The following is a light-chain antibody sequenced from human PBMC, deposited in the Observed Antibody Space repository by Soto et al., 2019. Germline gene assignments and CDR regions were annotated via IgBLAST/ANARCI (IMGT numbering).Light chain of an antibody. CDR2: DVS. Sequence: QSALTQPASVSGSPGQWITISCTGTSSDVGGYNYVSWYEHYPGKAPKLMIYDVSNRPSGVSDRFSGSKSGNTASLTISGLQTEDEADYYCSSYTSSSTLVVFGGGTKVTVL. J-gene: IGLJ2*01. CDR1: SSDVGGYNY. V-gene: IGLV2-14*03. CDR3: SSYTSSSTLVV.